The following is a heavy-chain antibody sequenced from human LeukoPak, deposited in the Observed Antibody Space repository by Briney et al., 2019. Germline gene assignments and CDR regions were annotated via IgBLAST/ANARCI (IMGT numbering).Heavy chain of an antibody. V-gene: IGHV3-23*01. Sequence: GGSLRLSCAASGFTFSSYGMSWVRQAPGKGLEWVSGVSGSGVSTYYADSVKGRFTISRDNAKNSLYLQMNSLRAEDTAVYYCARAYYYGSGSYRFPMDVWGKGTTVTISS. CDR3: ARAYYYGSGSYRFPMDV. CDR2: VSGSGVST. J-gene: IGHJ6*03. D-gene: IGHD3-10*01. CDR1: GFTFSSYG.